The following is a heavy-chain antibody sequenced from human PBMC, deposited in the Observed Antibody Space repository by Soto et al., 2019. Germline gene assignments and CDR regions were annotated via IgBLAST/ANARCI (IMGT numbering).Heavy chain of an antibody. Sequence: HPGGSLRLSCAASGITFSSYVMNWVRQAPGKGLEWVSAISGSGTSTYYADSVKGRFTISRDNSKNTLFLQMNSLRAEDTAIYYCAKLSGYSLGHYWGQGTLVTVSS. J-gene: IGHJ4*02. CDR1: GITFSSYV. D-gene: IGHD5-18*01. CDR2: ISGSGTST. CDR3: AKLSGYSLGHY. V-gene: IGHV3-23*01.